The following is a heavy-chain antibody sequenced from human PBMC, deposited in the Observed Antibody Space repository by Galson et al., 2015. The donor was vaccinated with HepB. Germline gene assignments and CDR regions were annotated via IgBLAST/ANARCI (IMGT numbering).Heavy chain of an antibody. V-gene: IGHV1-46*01. CDR3: ARDLRAVAGTYYYYGMDV. D-gene: IGHD6-19*01. J-gene: IGHJ6*02. Sequence: SVKVSCKASGYTFTSCYIHWVRQAPGQGLEWMGIINPSGGSTNYAQKFQGRVTMTRDTSTSTVYMELSSLRSEDTAVYYCARDLRAVAGTYYYYGMDVWGQGTTVTVSS. CDR1: GYTFTSCY. CDR2: INPSGGST.